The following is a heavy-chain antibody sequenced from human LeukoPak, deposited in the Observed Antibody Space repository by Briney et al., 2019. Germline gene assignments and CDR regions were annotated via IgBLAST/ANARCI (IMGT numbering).Heavy chain of an antibody. D-gene: IGHD6-13*01. CDR1: GFTFSSYS. CDR3: ARDGYSSSWYDN. Sequence: GGSLRLSCAASGFTFSSYSMNWVRQAPGKGLEWVSSISSSSSYIYYVDSVKGRFTISRDNAKNSLYLQMNSLRAEDTAVYYCARDGYSSSWYDNWGQGTLVTVSS. J-gene: IGHJ4*02. CDR2: ISSSSSYI. V-gene: IGHV3-21*01.